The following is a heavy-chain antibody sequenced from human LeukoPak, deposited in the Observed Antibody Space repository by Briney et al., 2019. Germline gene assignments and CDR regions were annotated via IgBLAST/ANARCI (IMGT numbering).Heavy chain of an antibody. D-gene: IGHD3-16*02. CDR3: ARARATRNWGSYRMNFDY. V-gene: IGHV4-34*01. Sequence: SETPSLTCAVYGGSFSGYYWSRIRQPPGKGLEWIGEINHSGSTNYNPSLKSRVTISVDTSKNQFSLKLSSVTAADTAVYYCARARATRNWGSYRMNFDYWGQGTLVTVSS. CDR1: GGSFSGYY. CDR2: INHSGST. J-gene: IGHJ4*02.